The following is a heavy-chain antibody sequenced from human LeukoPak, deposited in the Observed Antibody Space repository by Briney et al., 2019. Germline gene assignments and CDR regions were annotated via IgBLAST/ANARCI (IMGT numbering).Heavy chain of an antibody. CDR1: GGSISSYY. CDR2: IYYTGST. V-gene: IGHV4-59*08. D-gene: IGHD3-10*01. CDR3: ARRVGVFKGHSDF. Sequence: SETLSLTCTVSGGSISSYYWSWIRQPPGKGLEWIGYIYYTGSTNYNPSLKSRVTISVDTSKNHFSLKLTSVTAADTAVYYCARRVGVFKGHSDFWGQGALVTVSS. J-gene: IGHJ4*02.